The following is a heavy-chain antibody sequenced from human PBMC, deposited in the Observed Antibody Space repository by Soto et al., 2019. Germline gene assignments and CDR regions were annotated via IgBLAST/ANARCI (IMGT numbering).Heavy chain of an antibody. V-gene: IGHV4-30-4*01. D-gene: IGHD6-19*01. J-gene: IGHJ4*02. CDR1: GGSISSGDYY. CDR2: IYYSGST. CDR3: ARDGRDYSSGPFDY. Sequence: SETLSLTCTVSGGSISSGDYYWSWIRQPPGKGLEWIGYIYYSGSTYYNPSPKSRVTISVDTSKNQFSLKLSSVTAADTAVYYCARDGRDYSSGPFDYWGQGTLVTVS.